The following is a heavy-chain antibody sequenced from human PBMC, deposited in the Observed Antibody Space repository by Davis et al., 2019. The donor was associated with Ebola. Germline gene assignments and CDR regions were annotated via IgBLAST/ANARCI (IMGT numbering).Heavy chain of an antibody. V-gene: IGHV4-39*07. CDR2: IYHSGST. J-gene: IGHJ4*02. CDR3: ARDGNWNGAEYFDY. Sequence: SETLSLTCTVSGGSISSYYWGWIRQPPGKGLEWIGSIYHSGSTYYNLSLKSRVTISVDTSKNHFSLKLRSVTAADTAVYYCARDGNWNGAEYFDYWGQGTLVTVSS. CDR1: GGSISSYY. D-gene: IGHD1-1*01.